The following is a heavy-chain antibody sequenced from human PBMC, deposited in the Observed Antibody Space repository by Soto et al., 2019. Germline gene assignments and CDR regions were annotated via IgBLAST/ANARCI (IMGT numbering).Heavy chain of an antibody. CDR3: AKDFRGFKPPLPEPY. V-gene: IGHV3-23*01. CDR1: EITFSAYA. D-gene: IGHD3-10*01. J-gene: IGHJ4*02. CDR2: ISANSVST. Sequence: PGGSLRLSCAASEITFSAYAMGWVRQTPGKGLEWVSGISANSVSTYYADSVKGRFTISRDNSKNTLYLQMNSLRAEDTAVYYCAKDFRGFKPPLPEPYWGQGTLVTVSS.